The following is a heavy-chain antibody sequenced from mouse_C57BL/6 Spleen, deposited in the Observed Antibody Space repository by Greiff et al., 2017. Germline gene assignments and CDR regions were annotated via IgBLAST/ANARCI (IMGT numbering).Heavy chain of an antibody. J-gene: IGHJ2*01. D-gene: IGHD1-1*01. Sequence: VQLQQSGAELVKPGASVKLSCTASGFNIKDYYMHWVKQRTEQGLEWIGRIDPEDGETKYAPKFPGKATITADTSSNTAYLQLSSLTSEDTAVYYCARGYYYGSRPPFDYWGQGTTLTVSS. CDR2: IDPEDGET. CDR3: ARGYYYGSRPPFDY. V-gene: IGHV14-2*01. CDR1: GFNIKDYY.